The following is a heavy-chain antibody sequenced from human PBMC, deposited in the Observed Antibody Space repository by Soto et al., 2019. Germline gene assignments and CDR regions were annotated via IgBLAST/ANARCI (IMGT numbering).Heavy chain of an antibody. CDR2: IVVGSGNT. CDR3: AADANSSGWYFAFDI. J-gene: IGHJ3*02. D-gene: IGHD6-19*01. Sequence: SVKVSCKASGFTFTRSAVQWVRQARGQRLEWIGWIVVGSGNTNYAQKFQERVTITRDMSTSTAYMEVSSLRSEDTAVYYCAADANSSGWYFAFDIWGQGTMVTVSS. V-gene: IGHV1-58*01. CDR1: GFTFTRSA.